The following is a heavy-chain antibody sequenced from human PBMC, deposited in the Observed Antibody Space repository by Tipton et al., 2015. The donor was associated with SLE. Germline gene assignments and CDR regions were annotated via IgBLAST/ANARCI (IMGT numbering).Heavy chain of an antibody. CDR1: GGSFSGYY. Sequence: TLSLTCAVYGGSFSGYYLTWIRQPPGKGLGWIGEINHSGTTNYNPSLKGRVTISVDTSKNAFSLKLSSVTAADTAVYYCARDSRVHQGVWTGAPDLFDRRGPGTPVALS. D-gene: IGHD3/OR15-3a*01. J-gene: IGHJ4*01. CDR2: INHSGTT. CDR3: ARDSRVHQGVWTGAPDLFDR. V-gene: IGHV4-34*01.